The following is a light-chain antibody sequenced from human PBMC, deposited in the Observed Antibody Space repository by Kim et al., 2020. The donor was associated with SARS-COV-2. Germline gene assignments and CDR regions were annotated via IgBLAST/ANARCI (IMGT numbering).Light chain of an antibody. Sequence: VPPGQTASITCSGHKLGDKHAYWYQQKPGQSPVLVIYQDIKRPPGIPERFSGSNSGNTVTLTISGTQSMDEADYYCQAWDSSTAVFGGGTQLTVL. CDR3: QAWDSSTAV. CDR2: QDI. CDR1: KLGDKH. J-gene: IGLJ3*02. V-gene: IGLV3-1*01.